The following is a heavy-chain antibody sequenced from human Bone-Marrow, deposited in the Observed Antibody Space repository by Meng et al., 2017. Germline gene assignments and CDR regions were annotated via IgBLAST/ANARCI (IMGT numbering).Heavy chain of an antibody. Sequence: QVQRQGPGPGLVKPSGTLSLTCGVSGASVSSGYWWTWVRQPPGKGLEWIGEFHHSGTTNYNPSLRSRVTISVDTSKNQFSLRLTSVTAADTAVYYCAASPGWWRIDSWGQGTLVTVSS. V-gene: IGHV4-4*02. CDR3: AASPGWWRIDS. J-gene: IGHJ4*02. D-gene: IGHD6-19*01. CDR2: FHHSGTT. CDR1: GASVSSGYW.